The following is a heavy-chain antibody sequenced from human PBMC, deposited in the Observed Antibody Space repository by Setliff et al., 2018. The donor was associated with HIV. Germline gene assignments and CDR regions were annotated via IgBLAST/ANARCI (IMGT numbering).Heavy chain of an antibody. V-gene: IGHV4-39*01. CDR1: GDSIRSRSFY. J-gene: IGHJ5*01. Sequence: PSETLSLTCNVPGDSIRSRSFYWAWIRQSPGERPEWIGTIYYVGSTYYNPYLKSRASIFLDTSKNQFSLKLYSVTAADTAVYYCAGGFWGGPLFDPWGRGTLVTVSS. D-gene: IGHD3-3*01. CDR3: AGGFWGGPLFDP. CDR2: IYYVGST.